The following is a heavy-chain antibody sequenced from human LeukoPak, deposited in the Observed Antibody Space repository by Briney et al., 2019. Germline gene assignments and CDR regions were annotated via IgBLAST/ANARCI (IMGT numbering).Heavy chain of an antibody. D-gene: IGHD2-2*01. J-gene: IGHJ4*02. V-gene: IGHV3-7*01. CDR2: IKQDGSEK. CDR1: GFTFSSYW. CDR3: ARDPERGYCSSTSCYLFDY. Sequence: GGSLRLSCAASGFTFSSYWMSWVRQAPGKGLEWVANIKQDGSEKYYVDSAEGRFTISRDNAKNSLYLQMNSLRAEDTAVYYCARDPERGYCSSTSCYLFDYWGQGTLVTVSS.